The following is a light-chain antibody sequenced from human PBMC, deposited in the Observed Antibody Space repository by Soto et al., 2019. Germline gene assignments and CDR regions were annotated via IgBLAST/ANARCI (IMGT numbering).Light chain of an antibody. V-gene: IGKV1-33*01. CDR1: QDIGNY. CDR3: QQYGSSLYT. CDR2: DAS. Sequence: DIQMTQSPSSLSASVGDRVTITCQASQDIGNYLNWYQQKPGRAPKLLINDASHLETGVPSRFSGSGSGTDFTFTISSLQPEDVAVYYCQQYGSSLYTFGQGTKLEIK. J-gene: IGKJ2*01.